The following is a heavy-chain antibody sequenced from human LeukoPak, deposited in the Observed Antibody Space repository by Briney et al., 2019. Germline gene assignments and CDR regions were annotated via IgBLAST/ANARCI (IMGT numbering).Heavy chain of an antibody. CDR3: AKDLAGLSLRFRYFDY. V-gene: IGHV3-66*02. J-gene: IGHJ4*02. D-gene: IGHD6-19*01. CDR1: GFSVSINY. Sequence: GGSLRLSCVVSGFSVSINYMNWVRQAPGKGLEWVSVISAGNTTSYADSVKGRFTISRDNSKNTLYPQMNSLRAEDTAVYYCAKDLAGLSLRFRYFDYWGQGTLVTVSS. CDR2: ISAGNTT.